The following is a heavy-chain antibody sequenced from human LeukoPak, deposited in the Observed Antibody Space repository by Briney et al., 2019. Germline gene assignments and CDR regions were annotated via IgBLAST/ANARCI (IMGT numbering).Heavy chain of an antibody. J-gene: IGHJ4*02. CDR3: GRVRGSFHFDY. Sequence: GGSLRLSCAASGFTFSGYWMTWVRQAPGKGLEWVANIKQDGSEKYYVDSVKGRFTISRDNAENSLYLQMNSLRAEDTAVYYCGRVRGSFHFDYWGKGTLVTVSS. D-gene: IGHD1-26*01. CDR1: GFTFSGYW. CDR2: IKQDGSEK. V-gene: IGHV3-7*04.